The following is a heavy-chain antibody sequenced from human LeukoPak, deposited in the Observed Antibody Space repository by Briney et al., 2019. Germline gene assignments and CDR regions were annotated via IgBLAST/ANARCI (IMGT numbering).Heavy chain of an antibody. CDR2: MKYDGSEK. CDR3: ARDIEAAGLFLDY. J-gene: IGHJ4*02. D-gene: IGHD6-13*01. CDR1: GFTFSSYW. Sequence: GESLQISCAASGFTFSSYWMSWVRQAPGKGLEWVANMKYDGSEKYYVDSVKGRFTIYRDNAKNSLYLQMNSLRAEDTAVYYCARDIEAAGLFLDYWGQGTLVTVSS. V-gene: IGHV3-7*01.